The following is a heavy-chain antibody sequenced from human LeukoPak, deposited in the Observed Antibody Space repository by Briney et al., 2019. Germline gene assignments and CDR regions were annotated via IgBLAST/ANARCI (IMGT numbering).Heavy chain of an antibody. CDR1: GYTFTSYG. CDR3: ARKFLGSRGYYFDY. D-gene: IGHD3-10*01. Sequence: ASVKVSCKASGYTFTSYGISWVRQAPGQGLEWMGWMNPNSGNTVYARKFQGRVNMTRKTSLRTAYMELSSLRSEDTAVYYCARKFLGSRGYYFDYWGQGTLVTVSS. J-gene: IGHJ4*02. V-gene: IGHV1-8*02. CDR2: MNPNSGNT.